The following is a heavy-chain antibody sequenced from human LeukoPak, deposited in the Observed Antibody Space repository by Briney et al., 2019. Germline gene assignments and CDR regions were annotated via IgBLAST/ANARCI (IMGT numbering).Heavy chain of an antibody. CDR2: IVVGSGNT. D-gene: IGHD6-13*01. V-gene: IGHV1-58*02. J-gene: IGHJ4*02. CDR1: GFTFASSA. CDR3: ARVVAAGKMVY. Sequence: ASVKVSCTASGFTFASSAMQWVRQARGQRLEWIGWIVVGSGNTNYAQKFQERVTIMRDMSTSTAYMELSSLRSEDTAVYYCARVVAAGKMVYWGQGTLVTVSS.